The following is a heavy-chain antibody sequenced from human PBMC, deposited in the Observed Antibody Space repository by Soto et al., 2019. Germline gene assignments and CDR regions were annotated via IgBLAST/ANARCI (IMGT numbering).Heavy chain of an antibody. J-gene: IGHJ4*02. CDR3: AREAAEIFWWHDYFDY. CDR1: GFTFSSYG. D-gene: IGHD2-8*02. CDR2: IWYDGSNK. Sequence: QVQLVESGGGVVQPGRSLRLSCAASGFTFSSYGMHWVRQAPGKGLAWVAVIWYDGSNKYYADSVKGRFTISRDNSKNTLYLQMNSLRAEDTAVYYCAREAAEIFWWHDYFDYWGQGTLVTVSS. V-gene: IGHV3-33*01.